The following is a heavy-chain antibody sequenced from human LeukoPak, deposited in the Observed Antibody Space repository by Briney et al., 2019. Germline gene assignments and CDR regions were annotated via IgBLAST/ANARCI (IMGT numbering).Heavy chain of an antibody. CDR1: GFTFSSYA. J-gene: IGHJ4*02. CDR3: AKDNSNRVLGSGFEY. CDR2: ISGSGGST. D-gene: IGHD4/OR15-4a*01. Sequence: GGSLRLSCAASGFTFSSYAMSWVRQAPGRGLEWVSAISGSGGSTYYADSVKGRFTISSDNSKNTLYLQMNSLRAEDTAVDYCAKDNSNRVLGSGFEYWGQGTLVTVSS. V-gene: IGHV3-23*01.